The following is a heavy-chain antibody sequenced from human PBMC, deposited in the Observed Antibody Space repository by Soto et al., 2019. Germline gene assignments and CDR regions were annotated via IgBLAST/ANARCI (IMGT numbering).Heavy chain of an antibody. D-gene: IGHD6-25*01. CDR1: GFTFSSYA. J-gene: IGHJ6*03. V-gene: IGHV3-23*01. Sequence: GGSLRLSCAASGFTFSSYAMSWVRQAPGKGLEWVSAISGSGGSTYYADSVKGRFTISRDNSKNTLYLQMNSLRAEDTAVYYCAKGGPASANYYYYMDVWGKGTTVTVSS. CDR3: AKGGPASANYYYYMDV. CDR2: ISGSGGST.